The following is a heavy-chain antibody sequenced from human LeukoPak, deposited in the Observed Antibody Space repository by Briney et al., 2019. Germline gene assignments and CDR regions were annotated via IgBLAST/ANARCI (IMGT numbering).Heavy chain of an antibody. V-gene: IGHV4-39*01. D-gene: IGHD2-15*01. J-gene: IGHJ4*02. CDR1: GGSISSSNYY. Sequence: PSETQSLTCTVSGGSISSSNYYWDWIRQPPGKGLEWIGSIYYSGNTYYNPSLKSRVTISVDTSKNQFSLKLNSVTAADTAVYYCARRGYCSGGSCYVSYWGQGTLVTVSS. CDR3: ARRGYCSGGSCYVSY. CDR2: IYYSGNT.